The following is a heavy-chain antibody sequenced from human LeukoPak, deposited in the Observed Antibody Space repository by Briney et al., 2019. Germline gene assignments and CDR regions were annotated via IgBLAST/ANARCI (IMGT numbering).Heavy chain of an antibody. CDR3: AKARVFSYYYYMDV. CDR1: GFTFSSYA. CDR2: ISGNGGST. J-gene: IGHJ6*03. Sequence: GGSLRLSCAASGFTFSSYAMSWVRQAPGKGLEWVSAISGNGGSTYYADSVKGRFTISRDNSKNTLYLQMNSLRAEDTAVYYCAKARVFSYYYYMDVWGKGTTVTVSS. V-gene: IGHV3-23*01. D-gene: IGHD3-9*01.